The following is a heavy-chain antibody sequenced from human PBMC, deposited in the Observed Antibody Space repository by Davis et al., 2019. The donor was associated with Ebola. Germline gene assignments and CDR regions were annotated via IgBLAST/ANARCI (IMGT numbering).Heavy chain of an antibody. D-gene: IGHD3-22*01. CDR2: INPNSGGT. V-gene: IGHV1-2*06. J-gene: IGHJ6*02. CDR1: GYTFTDYY. Sequence: ASVKVSCKASGYTFTDYYMHWVRQAPGQGLEWMGRINPNSGGTNYAQKFQGRVTMTRDTSISTAYMELSRLRSDDTAVYYCARGGITMMVVPRDYYYGLDVWGQGTTVTVSS. CDR3: ARGGITMMVVPRDYYYGLDV.